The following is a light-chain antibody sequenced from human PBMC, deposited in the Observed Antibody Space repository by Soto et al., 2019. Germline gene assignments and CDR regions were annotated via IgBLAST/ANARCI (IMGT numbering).Light chain of an antibody. V-gene: IGLV2-14*01. CDR1: SSDVGGYNY. CDR3: SSYTGSSTTV. Sequence: QSALTQPASVSGSPGQSITISCTGTSSDVGGYNYVSWYQHHPGKAPKLMIYEVSNRPSGVSNRFSGSKSGNTASLTISGLQAEDEAEYYCSSYTGSSTTVFGGGTKLTVL. CDR2: EVS. J-gene: IGLJ3*02.